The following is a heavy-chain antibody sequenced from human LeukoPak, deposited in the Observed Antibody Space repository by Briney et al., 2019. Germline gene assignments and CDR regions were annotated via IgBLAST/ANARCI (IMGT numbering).Heavy chain of an antibody. V-gene: IGHV3-53*01. D-gene: IGHD4-17*01. CDR2: IYAGGTT. CDR3: ARASTTVPNLLDY. CDR1: GFTVSSNY. Sequence: PGGSLRLSCAASGFTVSSNYMSWVRQAPGKGLEWVSVIYAGGTTYYADSVKGRFTISRHNSKNTLYLQTSSLGVDDTAVYYCARASTTVPNLLDYWGQGALVSVSS. J-gene: IGHJ4*02.